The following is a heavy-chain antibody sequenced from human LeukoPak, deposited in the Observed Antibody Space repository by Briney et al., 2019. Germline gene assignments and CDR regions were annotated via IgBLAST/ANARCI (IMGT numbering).Heavy chain of an antibody. CDR2: MNPNSGNT. CDR3: ARGPARLWFGELLPTDAFDI. Sequence: ASVKVSCKASGYTFTSYDINWVRQAPGQGLEWMGWMNPNSGNTGYAQKFQGRVTITRNTSISTAYMELSSLRSEDTAVYYCARGPARLWFGELLPTDAFDIWGQGTMVTVSS. J-gene: IGHJ3*02. D-gene: IGHD3-10*01. V-gene: IGHV1-8*03. CDR1: GYTFTSYD.